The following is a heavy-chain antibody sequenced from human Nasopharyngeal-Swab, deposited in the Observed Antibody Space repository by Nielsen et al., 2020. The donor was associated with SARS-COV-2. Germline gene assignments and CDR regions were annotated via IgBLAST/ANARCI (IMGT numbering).Heavy chain of an antibody. D-gene: IGHD3-10*01. CDR3: ARRAGGGSYWIFDM. J-gene: IGHJ3*02. CDR1: GCTFTHYW. Sequence: GESLKISCTGSGCTFTHYWLGWVRQRPGKGPEWMGTISPGDSDARYSPSFRGHVTISVDNSISTTYLQWSTLRASDSAMYYCARRAGGGSYWIFDMWGQGTMVTVSS. V-gene: IGHV5-51*01. CDR2: ISPGDSDA.